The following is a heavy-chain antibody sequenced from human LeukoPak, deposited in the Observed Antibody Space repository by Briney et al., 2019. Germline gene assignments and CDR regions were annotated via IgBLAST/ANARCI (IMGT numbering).Heavy chain of an antibody. V-gene: IGHV3-21*01. J-gene: IGHJ4*02. D-gene: IGHD1-26*01. Sequence: PGGSLRLSCAASGFTVSSSYISWVRQAPGKGLEWVSSISSSSSYIYYADSVKGRFTISRDNAKNSLYLQMNSLRAEDTAVYYCARDSDLNIVGATTHFDYWGQGTLVTVSS. CDR1: GFTVSSSY. CDR3: ARDSDLNIVGATTHFDY. CDR2: ISSSSSYI.